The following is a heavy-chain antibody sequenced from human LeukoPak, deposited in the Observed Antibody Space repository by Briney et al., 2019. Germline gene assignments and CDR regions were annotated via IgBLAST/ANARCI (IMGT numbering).Heavy chain of an antibody. CDR3: ARGGSSGYYYYYYYMDV. CDR2: IYYSGST. J-gene: IGHJ6*03. D-gene: IGHD3-22*01. V-gene: IGHV4-39*07. CDR1: GGSISSSSYY. Sequence: SETLSLTCTVSGGSISSSSYYWGWIRQPPGKGLEWIGSIYYSGSTYYNPSLKSRVTISVDTSKNQFSLKLSSVTAADTAVYYCARGGSSGYYYYYYYMDVWGKGTTVTVSS.